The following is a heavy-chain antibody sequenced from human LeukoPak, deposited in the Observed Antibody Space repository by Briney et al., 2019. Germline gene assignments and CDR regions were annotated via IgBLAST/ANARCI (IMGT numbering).Heavy chain of an antibody. Sequence: SETLSLTCTVSGGSISSSSYYWSWIRQPPGKGLEWIGYICYSGSTNYNPSLKSRVTISVDTSKNQFSLKLSSVTAADTAVYYCARVRIAVAGRWFDYWGQGTLVTVSS. D-gene: IGHD6-19*01. CDR2: ICYSGST. CDR1: GGSISSSSYY. V-gene: IGHV4-61*01. CDR3: ARVRIAVAGRWFDY. J-gene: IGHJ4*02.